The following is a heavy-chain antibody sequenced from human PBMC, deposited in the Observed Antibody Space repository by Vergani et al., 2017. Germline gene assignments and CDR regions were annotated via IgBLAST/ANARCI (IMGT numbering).Heavy chain of an antibody. Sequence: QVQLQESGPGLVKPSQTLSLTCTVSGGSISSGSYYWGWIRQPAGKGLEWIGRIYTSGSHNYNPSITSRVPISVDKSKNQFSLKLSTVTAADPAVYYCARGPPDDAFDIWGQGTMVTVSS. J-gene: IGHJ3*02. D-gene: IGHD1-14*01. CDR2: IYTSGSH. CDR3: ARGPPDDAFDI. V-gene: IGHV4-61*02. CDR1: GGSISSGSYY.